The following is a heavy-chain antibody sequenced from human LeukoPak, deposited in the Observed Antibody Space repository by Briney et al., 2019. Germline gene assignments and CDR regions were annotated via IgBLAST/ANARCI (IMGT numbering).Heavy chain of an antibody. D-gene: IGHD1-26*01. J-gene: IGHJ6*03. V-gene: IGHV3-73*01. Sequence: PGGSLRLSCAASGFTFSGSAMHWVRQASGKGLQWVGRIRSKANSYATADAASGRGRFTISKDDSKNTAYLQMNRLKTADTTVYYCTVCIDDYYYYYMDVWGKGTTVTVSS. CDR3: TVCIDDYYYYYMDV. CDR1: GFTFSGSA. CDR2: IRSKANSYAT.